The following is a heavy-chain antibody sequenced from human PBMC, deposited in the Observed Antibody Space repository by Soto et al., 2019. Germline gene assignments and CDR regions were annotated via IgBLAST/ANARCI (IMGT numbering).Heavy chain of an antibody. J-gene: IGHJ3*02. CDR3: ARRACSSASCDGLMTTVSTEAFDI. V-gene: IGHV5-51*01. D-gene: IGHD2-2*01. CDR1: RYSFTNYW. Sequence: PLESLKISCKASRYSFTNYWIGCVRQMPGKGLEWMGIIYPGDPDTRYSPSFQGQVTISADKSISTAYLQWSSLKDSDTAVYYCARRACSSASCDGLMTTVSTEAFDIWGQGTVVTVSS. CDR2: IYPGDPDT.